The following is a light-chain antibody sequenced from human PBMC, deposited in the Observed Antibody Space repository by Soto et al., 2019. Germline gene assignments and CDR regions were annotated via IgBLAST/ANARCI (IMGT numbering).Light chain of an antibody. Sequence: EIVMTQSPLSLSVTPGESASISCRSSQSLLHANGYNYLDWYLQKPGQSPQVLIYLGSNRASGVPDRFSGSGSGTDFTLKISRVEAEDVGVYYCMQALQTPPWTFGQGTKVEIK. V-gene: IGKV2-28*01. CDR2: LGS. CDR1: QSLLHANGYNY. J-gene: IGKJ1*01. CDR3: MQALQTPPWT.